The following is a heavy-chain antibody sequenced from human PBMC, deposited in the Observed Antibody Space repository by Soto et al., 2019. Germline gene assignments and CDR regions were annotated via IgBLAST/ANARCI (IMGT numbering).Heavy chain of an antibody. CDR2: ISAYNGNT. D-gene: IGHD5-18*01. V-gene: IGHV1-18*01. J-gene: IGHJ6*02. Sequence: EASVKVSCKASGGTFSSYAISWVRQAPGQGLEWMGWISAYNGNTNYAQKLQGRVTMTTDTSTSTAYMELRSLRSDDTAVYYCARVTNRGYSYGSYYYGMDVWGQGTTVTVSS. CDR3: ARVTNRGYSYGSYYYGMDV. CDR1: GGTFSSYA.